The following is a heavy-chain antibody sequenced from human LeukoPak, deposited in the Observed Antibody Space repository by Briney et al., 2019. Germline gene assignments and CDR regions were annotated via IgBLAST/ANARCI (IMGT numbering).Heavy chain of an antibody. CDR1: GYTFTSYA. V-gene: IGHV1-3*01. J-gene: IGHJ4*02. CDR3: ARLSIVGAQIIDY. CDR2: INAGNGNT. Sequence: GASVKVSCKASGYTFTSYAMHWVRQAPGQRLEWMGWINAGNGNTKYSQKFQGRVTMTTDTSTSTAYMELRSLRSDDTAVYYCARLSIVGAQIIDYWGQGTLVTVSS. D-gene: IGHD1-26*01.